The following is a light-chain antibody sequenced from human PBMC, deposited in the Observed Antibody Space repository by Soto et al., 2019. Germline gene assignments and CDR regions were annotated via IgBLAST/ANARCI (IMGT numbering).Light chain of an antibody. CDR2: DVS. CDR3: QQFKSGPWT. CDR1: QNIERW. Sequence: IKLTQSPGTLSASVGARVTITCRASQNIERWLAWYQQKTGKAPKIILYDVSSLESGVPSRFSGSGSGTEFILTTNSLQPDDFATYFCQQFKSGPWTLGQGTKVDIK. J-gene: IGKJ1*01. V-gene: IGKV1-5*01.